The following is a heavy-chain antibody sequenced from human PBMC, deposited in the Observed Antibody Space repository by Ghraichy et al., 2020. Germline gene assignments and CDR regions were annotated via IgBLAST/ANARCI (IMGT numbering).Heavy chain of an antibody. J-gene: IGHJ4*02. Sequence: ASVKVSCKASGSTFTDYYMHWVRQAPGQGLEWVGCINPKSGGTNYAQKFQGRVTMTRDTSIRTADMELSRLTSDDTAVYYCARSASMVASYYFDYWGQGTLGSLSS. D-gene: IGHD2-15*01. CDR2: INPKSGGT. CDR3: ARSASMVASYYFDY. V-gene: IGHV1-2*02. CDR1: GSTFTDYY.